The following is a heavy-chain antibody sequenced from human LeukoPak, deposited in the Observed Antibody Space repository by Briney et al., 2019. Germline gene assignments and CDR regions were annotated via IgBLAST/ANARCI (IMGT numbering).Heavy chain of an antibody. CDR3: VSPRGFSYGYFDY. Sequence: SETLSLTCTVSGGSISSSSAYWGWIRQPPGKGLEWIGSIYYSKNTYYNPSLKSRVTISADTSKNQFPLTLGSVSATDTAVYYCVSPRGFSYGYFDYWGQGTLVTVSS. J-gene: IGHJ4*02. CDR1: GGSISSSSAY. CDR2: IYYSKNT. V-gene: IGHV4-39*01. D-gene: IGHD5-18*01.